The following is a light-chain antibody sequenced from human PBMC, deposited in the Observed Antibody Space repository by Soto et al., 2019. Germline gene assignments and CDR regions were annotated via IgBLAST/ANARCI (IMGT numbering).Light chain of an antibody. CDR2: SAS. CDR1: QAIRNE. V-gene: IGKV1-6*01. Sequence: IQMTQSPSSLSASVGDRVTITCRASQAIRNELGWYQQKPGKVPKLLIYSASTLQSGVPSRFSGSGSGTAFTLTISSLQPEDFATYSCLQDYIYPYTFGQGTKLEIK. J-gene: IGKJ2*01. CDR3: LQDYIYPYT.